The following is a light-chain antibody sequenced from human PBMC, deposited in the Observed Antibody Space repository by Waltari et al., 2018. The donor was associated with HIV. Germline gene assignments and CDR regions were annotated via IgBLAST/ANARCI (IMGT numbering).Light chain of an antibody. V-gene: IGKV1-39*01. J-gene: IGKJ2*01. Sequence: DIQMTQSPSSLSASVGVRVTITCRASQNINRHLNWFQQKSGKAPRLLIYGASSLQDGVPSRFSGSGSGTDFTLTISSLQPEDFATYYCHQTYITPFYTFGPGTKLEIK. CDR3: HQTYITPFYT. CDR1: QNINRH. CDR2: GAS.